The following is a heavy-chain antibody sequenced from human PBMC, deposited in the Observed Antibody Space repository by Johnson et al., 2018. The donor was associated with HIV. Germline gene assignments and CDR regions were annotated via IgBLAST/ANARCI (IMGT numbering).Heavy chain of an antibody. CDR1: GFTVSSNY. CDR3: ARYGISFVGATTVKWAFDI. J-gene: IGHJ3*02. D-gene: IGHD1-26*01. Sequence: VQLVESGGGLVQPGGSLRLSCAASGFTVSSNYMNWVRQAPGKGLEWVSIIYSGGSTSYADSVKGRFTISRDSSKNTLYLQMNSLRAEDTAVYYCARYGISFVGATTVKWAFDIWGQGTMVTVSS. CDR2: IYSGGST. V-gene: IGHV3-66*01.